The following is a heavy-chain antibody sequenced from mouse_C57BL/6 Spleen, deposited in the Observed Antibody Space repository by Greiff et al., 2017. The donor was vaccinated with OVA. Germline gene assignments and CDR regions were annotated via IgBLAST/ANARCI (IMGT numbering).Heavy chain of an antibody. CDR2: INPNNGGT. CDR3: ARSIYGSKLHWYFDD. Sequence: DVQLQESGPELVKPGASVKMSCKASGYTFTDYNMHWVKQSHGKSLEWIGYINPNNGGTSYNQKFKGKATLTVNKSSSTSYMELRSLTSEASAVYCYARSIYGSKLHWYFDDWGTGTTVTVSS. D-gene: IGHD1-1*01. V-gene: IGHV1-22*01. CDR1: GYTFTDYN. J-gene: IGHJ1*03.